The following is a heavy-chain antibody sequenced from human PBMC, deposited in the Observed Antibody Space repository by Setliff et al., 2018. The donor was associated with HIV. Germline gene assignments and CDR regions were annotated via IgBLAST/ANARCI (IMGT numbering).Heavy chain of an antibody. CDR2: IIPILGIA. Sequence: SVKVSCKASGGTFSSYAISWVRQAPGQGLEWMGGIIPILGIANYAQKFQGRVTITADESTSTAYMELSSLRSEDTAVYYCAREVTAIRYFDYWGQGTLVTVSS. CDR3: AREVTAIRYFDY. V-gene: IGHV1-69*10. CDR1: GGTFSSYA. J-gene: IGHJ4*02. D-gene: IGHD2-21*02.